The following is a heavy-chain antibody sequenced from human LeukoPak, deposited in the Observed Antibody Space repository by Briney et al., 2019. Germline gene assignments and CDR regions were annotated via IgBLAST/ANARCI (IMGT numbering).Heavy chain of an antibody. CDR1: GYTFTGYY. Sequence: GASVKVSCKASGYTFTGYYMHWVRQAPGQGLEWMGWINPNSGGTNYAQKFQGWVTMTRDTSISTAYMELSRLRSDDTAVYYCARERAQLGTPLDYWGQGTLVTVSS. CDR2: INPNSGGT. D-gene: IGHD7-27*01. V-gene: IGHV1-2*04. CDR3: ARERAQLGTPLDY. J-gene: IGHJ4*02.